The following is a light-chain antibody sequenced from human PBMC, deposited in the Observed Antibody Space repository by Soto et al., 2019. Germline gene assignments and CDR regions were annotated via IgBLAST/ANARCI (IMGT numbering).Light chain of an antibody. CDR1: QSISRW. V-gene: IGKV1-39*01. CDR3: QQSYITPPIT. J-gene: IGKJ5*01. Sequence: DIQMTQSPSTLSASVGDRVTITCRASQSISRWLAWYQQKPGKAPRLLIYAASSLQSGVPSRFSGSGSGTDFTLTISSLQPEDFATYYCQQSYITPPITFGQGTRLEIK. CDR2: AAS.